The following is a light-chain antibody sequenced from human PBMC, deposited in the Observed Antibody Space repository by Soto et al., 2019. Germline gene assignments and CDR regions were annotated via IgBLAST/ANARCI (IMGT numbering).Light chain of an antibody. J-gene: IGKJ1*01. V-gene: IGKV3-11*01. Sequence: EIVLTQSPATLSLSPGERATLSCRASQSVSNYLAWYQQKPGQAPRLLIYDTSTRATGIPARFSGSGSGTDFTLTVSSLEPEDFAVYYCKQRSSWPPWTFGQGTKVEIK. CDR2: DTS. CDR1: QSVSNY. CDR3: KQRSSWPPWT.